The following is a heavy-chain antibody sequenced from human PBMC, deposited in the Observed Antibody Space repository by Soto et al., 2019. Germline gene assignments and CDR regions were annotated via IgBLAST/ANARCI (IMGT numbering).Heavy chain of an antibody. D-gene: IGHD5-12*01. CDR3: ARARPLKGYNAFDS. CDR2: IIPIFGTT. CDR1: GGTFSSYA. J-gene: IGHJ4*02. V-gene: IGHV1-69*12. Sequence: QVQLVQSGAEVKKPGSSVKVSCKASGGTFSSYAISWVRQAPGQGLEWMGGIIPIFGTTNYAQKFQGTVTITADESTSTAHMQLSSLRSEDTAVYYFARARPLKGYNAFDSWGQGTMVTVSS.